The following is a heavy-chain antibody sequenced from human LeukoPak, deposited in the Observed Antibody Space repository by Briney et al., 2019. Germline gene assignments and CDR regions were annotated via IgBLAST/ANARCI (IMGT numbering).Heavy chain of an antibody. CDR1: GYTFTSYA. CDR3: ARNLMVRGVLPGY. V-gene: IGHV1-3*01. Sequence: AASVKVSCKASGYTFTSYAMHWVRQAPGQRLEWMGWINAGNGNTKYSQKFQGRVTITRDTSASTAYMELSSLRSEDTAVYYCARNLMVRGVLPGYWGQGTLVTVSS. J-gene: IGHJ4*02. D-gene: IGHD3-10*01. CDR2: INAGNGNT.